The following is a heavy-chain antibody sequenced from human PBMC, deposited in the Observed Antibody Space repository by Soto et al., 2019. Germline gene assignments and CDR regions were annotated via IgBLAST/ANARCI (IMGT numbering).Heavy chain of an antibody. CDR3: ATRAGLGGWLPPGGRLAP. D-gene: IGHD5-12*01. Sequence: SETLSLTCTVSGGSISSGGYYWSWIRQHPGKGLEWIGYIYYSGSTYYNPSLKSRVTISVDTSKNQFSLKLSSVTAADTAVYYCATRAGLGGWLPPGGRLAPWGQGTLVTGSS. J-gene: IGHJ5*02. V-gene: IGHV4-31*03. CDR2: IYYSGST. CDR1: GGSISSGGYY.